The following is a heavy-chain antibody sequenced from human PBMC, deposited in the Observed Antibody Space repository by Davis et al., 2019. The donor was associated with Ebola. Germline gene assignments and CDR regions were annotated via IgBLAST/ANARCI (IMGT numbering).Heavy chain of an antibody. V-gene: IGHV3-53*01. Sequence: GESLKISCGASGFTVSRSYMSWVRQAPGKGLEWVSVIYSGSSTYYADSVKGRFTISRDNSKNTLYLQMNSLKTEDTAVYYCTPTSTRYGMDVWGQGTTVTVSS. CDR1: GFTVSRSY. D-gene: IGHD2-2*01. CDR3: TPTSTRYGMDV. J-gene: IGHJ6*02. CDR2: IYSGSST.